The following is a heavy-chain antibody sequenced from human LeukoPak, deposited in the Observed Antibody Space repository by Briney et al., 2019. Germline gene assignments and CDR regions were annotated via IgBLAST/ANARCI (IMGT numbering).Heavy chain of an antibody. D-gene: IGHD3-10*01. CDR3: VRGPYGSGSYR. CDR1: GFTFSSYG. Sequence: GGSLRLSCAASGFTFSSYGMHWVRQAPGKGLEWVASIWCDGSNKYYADSVKGRFTISRDNSKNTLSLQMNSLRAEDTAVYYCVRGPYGSGSYRWGQGTLVTVSA. J-gene: IGHJ4*02. V-gene: IGHV3-33*01. CDR2: IWCDGSNK.